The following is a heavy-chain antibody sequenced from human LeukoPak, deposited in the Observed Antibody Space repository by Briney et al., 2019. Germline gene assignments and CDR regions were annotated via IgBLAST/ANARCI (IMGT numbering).Heavy chain of an antibody. D-gene: IGHD5-18*01. Sequence: NPSETLSLTCAVYGGSFSGYYWTWIRQPAGKGLEWIGRIYTSGSTNYNPSLKSRVTMSVDTSKNQFSLKLSSVTAADTAVYYCARGIKRGYSYDFDAFDIWGQGTMVTVSS. CDR2: IYTSGST. V-gene: IGHV4-59*10. J-gene: IGHJ3*02. CDR1: GGSFSGYY. CDR3: ARGIKRGYSYDFDAFDI.